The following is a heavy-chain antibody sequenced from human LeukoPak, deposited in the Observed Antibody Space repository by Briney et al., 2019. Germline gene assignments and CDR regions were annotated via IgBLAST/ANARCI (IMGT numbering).Heavy chain of an antibody. CDR3: ASLRYSVATGDYFDY. D-gene: IGHD5-12*01. J-gene: IGHJ4*02. CDR1: GYTFTSYG. CDR2: IIPIFGTA. V-gene: IGHV1-69*05. Sequence: SVKVSCKASGYTFTSYGISWVRQAPGQGLEWMGGIIPIFGTANYAQKFQGRVTITTDESTSTAYMELSSLRSEDTAVYYCASLRYSVATGDYFDYWGQGTLVTVSS.